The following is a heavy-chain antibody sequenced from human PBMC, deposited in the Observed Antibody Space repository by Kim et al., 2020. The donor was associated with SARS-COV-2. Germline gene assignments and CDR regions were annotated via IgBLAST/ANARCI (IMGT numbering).Heavy chain of an antibody. CDR2: IYHSGST. CDR3: ARDRGGCSSTSCYKVNHYGMDV. J-gene: IGHJ6*02. Sequence: SETLSLTCAVSGGSISSGGYSWSWIRQPPGKGLEWIGYIYHSGSTYYNPSLKSRVTISVDRSKNQFSLKLSSVTAADTAVYYCARDRGGCSSTSCYKVNHYGMDVWGQGTTVTVSS. D-gene: IGHD2-2*02. V-gene: IGHV4-30-2*01. CDR1: GGSISSGGYS.